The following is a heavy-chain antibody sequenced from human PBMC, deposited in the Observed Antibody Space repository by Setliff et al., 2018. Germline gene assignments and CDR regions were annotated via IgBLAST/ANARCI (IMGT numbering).Heavy chain of an antibody. CDR1: GDPFNAYG. J-gene: IGHJ4*02. CDR2: IIPVLGMT. D-gene: IGHD1-26*01. V-gene: IGHV1-69*10. CDR3: ARHSGRYYVPGTFDS. Sequence: SVKVSCKASGDPFNAYGVSWVRQAPGQGLEWMGAIIPVLGMTDYAQKFQGRLTITADQSTTTVYMELSSLRFDDTAIYFCARHSGRYYVPGTFDSWGQGTLVTVSS.